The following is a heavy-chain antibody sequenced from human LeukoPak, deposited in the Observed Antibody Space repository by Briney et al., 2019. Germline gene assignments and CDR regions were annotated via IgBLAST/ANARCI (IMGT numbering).Heavy chain of an antibody. V-gene: IGHV1-2*02. CDR3: ARDLIAAPGTDFDY. D-gene: IGHD6-13*01. CDR2: INPNSGGT. J-gene: IGHJ4*02. Sequence: GASVKVSCKASGYTFTGYSVHWVRQAPGQGLEWMGWINPNSGGTKYALKFQGRVTMTRDTSISTAYMELSRLTSDDTAVYYCARDLIAAPGTDFDYWGQGTLVTVSS. CDR1: GYTFTGYS.